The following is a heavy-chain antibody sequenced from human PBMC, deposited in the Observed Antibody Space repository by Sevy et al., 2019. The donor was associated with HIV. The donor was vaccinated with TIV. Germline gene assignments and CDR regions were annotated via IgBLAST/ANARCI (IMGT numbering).Heavy chain of an antibody. CDR1: GFTFSSYG. D-gene: IGHD3-22*01. Sequence: GGSLRLSCAASGFTFSSYGMHWVRQAPGKGLEWVAVIWYDGSNKYYADSVKGRFTISRDNSKNTLYLQMNSLRAEDTAVYYCAKGRYYYDSSGRPDAFDIWGQGTMVTVSS. J-gene: IGHJ3*02. CDR2: IWYDGSNK. V-gene: IGHV3-33*06. CDR3: AKGRYYYDSSGRPDAFDI.